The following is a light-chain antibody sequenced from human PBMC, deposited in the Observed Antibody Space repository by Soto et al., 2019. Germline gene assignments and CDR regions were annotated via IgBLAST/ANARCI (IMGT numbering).Light chain of an antibody. CDR2: GAS. Sequence: EIVMTQSPGTLSVSPGERATLSCRASQSVSSNLAWYQQKPGQAPRRLIYGASTRATGIPARFSGGRSGTEFTLTVSRLQSEYFPVYYCQQYNNWPRTFGQGTKVEIK. CDR3: QQYNNWPRT. J-gene: IGKJ1*01. CDR1: QSVSSN. V-gene: IGKV3-15*01.